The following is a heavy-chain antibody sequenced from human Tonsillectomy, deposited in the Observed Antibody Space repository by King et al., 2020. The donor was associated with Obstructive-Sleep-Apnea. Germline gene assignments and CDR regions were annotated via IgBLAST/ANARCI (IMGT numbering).Heavy chain of an antibody. CDR2: INPSSGST. D-gene: IGHD2/OR15-2a*01. CDR3: ARDVKSAGRVIGYYYFAMDV. CDR1: GYTFITYY. Sequence: QLVQSGAEVKKPGASVKVSCKSSGYTFITYYVHWVRQAPGQGLEWMGRINPSSGSTRYAQMFQGRVALTRDTSAGTVYMGLSSLRSEDTAVYYCARDVKSAGRVIGYYYFAMDVWGQGTTVAVSS. J-gene: IGHJ6*02. V-gene: IGHV1-46*01.